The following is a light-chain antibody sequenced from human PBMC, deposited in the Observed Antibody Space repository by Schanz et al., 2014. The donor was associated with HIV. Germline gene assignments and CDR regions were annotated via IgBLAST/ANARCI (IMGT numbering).Light chain of an antibody. Sequence: DIQMTQSPSTLSASVGDGVTITCRASQYISRWLAWYQQKPGQAPHLLIYQASTLQTGVSSRFSGSGSGTEFTLTISSLQPEDFATYYCLQHNSHPWTFGQGTKVEIK. CDR3: LQHNSHPWT. CDR1: QYISRW. J-gene: IGKJ1*01. V-gene: IGKV1-5*03. CDR2: QAS.